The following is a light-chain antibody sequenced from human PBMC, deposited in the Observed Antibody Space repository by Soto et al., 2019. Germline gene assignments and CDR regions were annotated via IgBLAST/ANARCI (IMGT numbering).Light chain of an antibody. V-gene: IGLV2-8*01. CDR3: SSYAGSNNFGV. CDR2: EVS. J-gene: IGLJ1*01. Sequence: QSVLTQPPSASGSPGQSVTISCTGTSSDVGGYNYVSWYQQHPGKAPKLMIYEVSKRPSGVPDRFSGFKSGNTASLTVSGLQAEDEADYYCSSYAGSNNFGVFGTGTKLTV. CDR1: SSDVGGYNY.